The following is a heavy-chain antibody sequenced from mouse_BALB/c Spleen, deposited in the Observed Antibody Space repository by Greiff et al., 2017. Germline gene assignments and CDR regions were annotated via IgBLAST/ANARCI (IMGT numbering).Heavy chain of an antibody. CDR2: ISSGGGST. Sequence: EVHLVESGGGLVKPGGSLKLSCAASGFAFSSYDMSWVRQTPEKRLEWVAYISSGGGSTYYPDTVKGRFTISRDNAKNTLYLQMSSLKSEDTAMYYCARRGTTMITYYAMDYWGQGTSVTVSS. J-gene: IGHJ4*01. CDR1: GFAFSSYD. D-gene: IGHD2-4*01. CDR3: ARRGTTMITYYAMDY. V-gene: IGHV5-12-1*01.